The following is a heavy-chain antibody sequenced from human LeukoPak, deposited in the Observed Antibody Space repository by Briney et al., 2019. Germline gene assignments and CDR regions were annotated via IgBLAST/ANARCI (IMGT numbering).Heavy chain of an antibody. V-gene: IGHV4-39*07. CDR2: IYYSGST. CDR1: GGSISSSSYY. Sequence: PSETLSLTCTVSGGSISSSSYYWGWIRQPPGKGLEWIGSIYYSGSTYYNPSLKSRVTISVDTSKNQFSLKLRSVTAADTAVYYCARGYSSSFRDYYYYMDVWGKGTTVTVSS. D-gene: IGHD6-6*01. CDR3: ARGYSSSFRDYYYYMDV. J-gene: IGHJ6*03.